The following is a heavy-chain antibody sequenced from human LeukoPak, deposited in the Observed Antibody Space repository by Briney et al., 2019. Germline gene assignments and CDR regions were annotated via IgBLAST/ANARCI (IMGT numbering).Heavy chain of an antibody. V-gene: IGHV3-9*01. CDR2: ISWNSGSI. CDR3: AKDNSGYSYGSPFDY. J-gene: IGHJ4*02. CDR1: GFTFDDYA. Sequence: GRSLRLSCAASGFTFDDYAMHWVRQAPGKGLEWVSGISWNSGSIGYADSVKGRFTISRDNAKNSLYLQMNSLRAEDTALYYCAKDNSGYSYGSPFDYWGQGTLVTVSS. D-gene: IGHD5-18*01.